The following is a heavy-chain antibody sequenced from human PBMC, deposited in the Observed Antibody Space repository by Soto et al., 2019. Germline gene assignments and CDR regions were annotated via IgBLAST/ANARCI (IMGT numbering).Heavy chain of an antibody. V-gene: IGHV4-34*01. CDR3: AIPSRSFDWLHDY. CDR1: GVSISSYY. Sequence: SETLSLTWTVSGVSISSYYWSWILQPPGKGLEWIGEINHSGSTNYNPSLKSRVTISVDTSKNQFSLKLSSVTAADTAVYYCAIPSRSFDWLHDYRGQGILVIVSS. J-gene: IGHJ4*02. D-gene: IGHD3-9*01. CDR2: INHSGST.